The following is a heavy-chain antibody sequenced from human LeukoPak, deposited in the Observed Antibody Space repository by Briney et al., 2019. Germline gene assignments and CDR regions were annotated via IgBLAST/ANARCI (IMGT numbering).Heavy chain of an antibody. Sequence: ASVKVSCKASGYTFTSYGISWVRQAPGQGLEWMGWISAYNGNTNYAQKLQGRVTMTIDTSTSTAYMDLTSLRSDDTAVYYCARGEYGGGWYARGFFDYWGQGTLVTVSS. V-gene: IGHV1-18*01. CDR3: ARGEYGGGWYARGFFDY. CDR1: GYTFTSYG. CDR2: ISAYNGNT. J-gene: IGHJ4*02. D-gene: IGHD6-19*01.